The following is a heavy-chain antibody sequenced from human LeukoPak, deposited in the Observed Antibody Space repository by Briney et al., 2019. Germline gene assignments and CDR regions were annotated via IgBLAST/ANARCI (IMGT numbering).Heavy chain of an antibody. CDR1: GYTLTELS. Sequence: VASVKVSCKVSGYTLTELSMHWVRQAPGKGLEWMGGFDPEDGETIYAQKFQGRVTMTEDTSTSTAYMELRSLRSDDTAVYYCARDASSYIVGATHYWGQGTLVTVSS. CDR3: ARDASSYIVGATHY. D-gene: IGHD1-26*01. CDR2: FDPEDGET. V-gene: IGHV1-24*01. J-gene: IGHJ4*02.